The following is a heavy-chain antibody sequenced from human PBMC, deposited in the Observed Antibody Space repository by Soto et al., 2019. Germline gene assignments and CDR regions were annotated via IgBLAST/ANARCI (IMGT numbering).Heavy chain of an antibody. CDR1: GDTLTELS. J-gene: IGHJ5*02. CDR3: AVVRGVPDWFDP. CDR2: FDPEDGET. V-gene: IGHV1-24*01. Sequence: ASVKVSCKVSGDTLTELSMHWVRQAPGKGLEWMGGFDPEDGETIYAQKFQGRVTMTEDTSTDTAYMELSSLRSEDTAVYYCAVVRGVPDWFDPWGQGTLVTVSS. D-gene: IGHD3-10*01.